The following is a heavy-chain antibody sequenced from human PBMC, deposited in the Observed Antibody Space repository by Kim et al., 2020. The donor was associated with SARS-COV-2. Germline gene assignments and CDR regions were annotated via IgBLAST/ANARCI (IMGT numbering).Heavy chain of an antibody. CDR2: INHSGST. J-gene: IGHJ5*02. CDR1: GGSFSGYY. D-gene: IGHD3-10*01. V-gene: IGHV4-34*01. Sequence: SETLSLTCAVYGGSFSGYYWSWIRQPPGKGLEWIGEINHSGSTNYNPSLKIRVTISVDTSKNQFSLKLSSVTAADTAVYYCSRGPPQSYVSGVVWFDPWG. CDR3: SRGPPQSYVSGVVWFDP.